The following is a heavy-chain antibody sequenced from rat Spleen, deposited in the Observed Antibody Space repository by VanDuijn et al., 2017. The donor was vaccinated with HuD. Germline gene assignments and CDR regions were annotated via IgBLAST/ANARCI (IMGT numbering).Heavy chain of an antibody. CDR1: GFTFSTSY. V-gene: IGHV5-25*01. CDR3: TKQGTGSYWHFDF. CDR2: ISSRGSNT. J-gene: IGHJ1*01. Sequence: EVQLVESGGGLVQPGRSMKLSCAASGFTFSTSYMAWVRRAPTQGLEWVASISSRGSNTYYPDSVKGRFTISRDNAKNTLYLQMDSLGSEDTATYYCTKQGTGSYWHFDFWGPGTMVTVSS. D-gene: IGHD5-1*01.